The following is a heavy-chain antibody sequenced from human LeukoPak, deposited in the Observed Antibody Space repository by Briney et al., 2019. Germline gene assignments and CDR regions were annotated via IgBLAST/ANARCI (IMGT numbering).Heavy chain of an antibody. CDR2: INSSGGST. J-gene: IGHJ6*03. D-gene: IGHD6-13*01. Sequence: GASVKVSCKASGYTFTSYYMHSVRQAPGQGLEWMGIINSSGGSTSYAQKFQGRVTMTRDTSTSTVYMELSSQRSEDTAVYYCATSSSWSPYYYYYMDVWGKGTTVTVSS. CDR3: ATSSSWSPYYYYYMDV. V-gene: IGHV1-46*01. CDR1: GYTFTSYY.